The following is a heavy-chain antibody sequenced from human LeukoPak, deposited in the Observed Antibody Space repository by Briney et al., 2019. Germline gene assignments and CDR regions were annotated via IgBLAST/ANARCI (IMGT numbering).Heavy chain of an antibody. CDR1: GFTFSSYA. V-gene: IGHV3-23*01. CDR2: ISGSSGST. Sequence: GGSLRLSCAASGFTFSSYAMSWVRQAPGKGLEWVSAISGSSGSTYYADSVKGRFTISRDNSKNTLYLQMNSLRAEDTAVYYCATYTAMVRAFDIWGQGTMVTVSS. D-gene: IGHD5-18*01. J-gene: IGHJ3*02. CDR3: ATYTAMVRAFDI.